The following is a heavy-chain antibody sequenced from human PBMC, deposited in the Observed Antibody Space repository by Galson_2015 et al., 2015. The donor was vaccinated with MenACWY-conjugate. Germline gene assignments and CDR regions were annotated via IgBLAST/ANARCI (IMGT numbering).Heavy chain of an antibody. J-gene: IGHJ6*02. V-gene: IGHV3-13*04. CDR1: GFTFSSYD. Sequence: SLRLSCAASGFTFSSYDMHWVRHATGKGLEWVSAIGTAGDTYYPGSVKGRFTISRENAKNSLYLQMNSLRAGDTAVYYCARALEVEQQLVLSYGMDVWGQGTTVTVSS. D-gene: IGHD6-13*01. CDR2: IGTAGDT. CDR3: ARALEVEQQLVLSYGMDV.